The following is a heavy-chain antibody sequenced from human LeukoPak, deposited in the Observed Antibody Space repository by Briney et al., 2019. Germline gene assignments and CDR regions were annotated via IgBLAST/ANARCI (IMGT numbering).Heavy chain of an antibody. D-gene: IGHD2-15*01. Sequence: GWSLRLSCAASGFIFSSYWMSWVGQAPGKGLEWVANIKQHGSEKVYVDSVKGRFTISRDNAKNLLYLQMNSLRAEDSAVYYLARHSSYCSGGSCFSSYWGQGTLVTVSS. J-gene: IGHJ4*02. V-gene: IGHV3-7*01. CDR2: IKQHGSEK. CDR3: ARHSSYCSGGSCFSSY. CDR1: GFIFSSYW.